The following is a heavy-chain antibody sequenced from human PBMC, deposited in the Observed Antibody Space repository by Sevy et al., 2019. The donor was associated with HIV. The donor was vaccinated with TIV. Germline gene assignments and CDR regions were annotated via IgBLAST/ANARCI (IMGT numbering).Heavy chain of an antibody. J-gene: IGHJ4*02. CDR2: VKSDGSST. D-gene: IGHD2-15*01. V-gene: IGHV3-74*01. Sequence: GGSLRLSCAASGFTFSSYWMHWVRQAPGKGPVWVSGVKSDGSSTNYADSVKGRFTMSRDSAKNTLYLQMNSLRAEDTAVYFCVAANTWQDYWGQGTLVTVSS. CDR3: VAANTWQDY. CDR1: GFTFSSYW.